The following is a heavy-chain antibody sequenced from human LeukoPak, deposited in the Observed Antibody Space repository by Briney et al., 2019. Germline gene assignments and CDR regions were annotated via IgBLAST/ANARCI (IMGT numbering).Heavy chain of an antibody. D-gene: IGHD3-9*01. V-gene: IGHV3-23*01. Sequence: GGSLRLSCAASGFTFSSYSMNWVRQAPGKGLEWVSAISGSGGSTYYADSVKGRFTISRDNSKNTLYLQMNSLRAEDTAVYCCAKSLPANFDWLGPPYYFDYWGQGTLVTVSS. CDR3: AKSLPANFDWLGPPYYFDY. CDR1: GFTFSSYS. CDR2: ISGSGGST. J-gene: IGHJ4*02.